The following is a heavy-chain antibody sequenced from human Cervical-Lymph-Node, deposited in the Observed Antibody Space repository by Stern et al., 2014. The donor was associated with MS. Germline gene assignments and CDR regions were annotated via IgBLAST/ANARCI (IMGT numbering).Heavy chain of an antibody. D-gene: IGHD5-24*01. J-gene: IGHJ4*02. CDR2: ICYDGSNQ. Sequence: VQLVDSGAGVVKPGRSLTLSCAASGFSFSTYGIHWVRQAPATGQERVGVICYDGSNQFYGDSVKGRFTVTRDNSKNTMYLQMTSLRAEDTAVYYCARDHGVGKDGYNYLDYWGQGTLVTVSS. CDR1: GFSFSTYG. V-gene: IGHV3-33*08. CDR3: ARDHGVGKDGYNYLDY.